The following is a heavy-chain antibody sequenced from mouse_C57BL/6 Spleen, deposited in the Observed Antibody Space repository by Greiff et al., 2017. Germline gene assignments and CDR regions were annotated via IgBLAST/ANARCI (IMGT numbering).Heavy chain of an antibody. CDR2: IYPGDGDT. Sequence: VQLQESGPELVKPGASVKISCKASGYAFSSSWMNWVKQRPGKGLEWIGRIYPGDGDTNYNGKFKGKATLTADKSSSTAYMQLSSLTSEDSAVYVCARGDSNYHGAMDYWGQGTSVTVSS. J-gene: IGHJ4*01. CDR1: GYAFSSSW. V-gene: IGHV1-82*01. D-gene: IGHD2-5*01. CDR3: ARGDSNYHGAMDY.